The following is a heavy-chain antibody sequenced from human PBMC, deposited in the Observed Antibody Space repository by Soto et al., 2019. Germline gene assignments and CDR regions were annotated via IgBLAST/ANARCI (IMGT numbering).Heavy chain of an antibody. CDR1: GGSISSYY. Sequence: SETLSLTCTVSGGSISSYYWSWIRQPPGKGLEWIGYIYYSGSTNYNPSLKSRVTISVDTSKNQFSLKLSSVTAADTAVYYCARGRGSLLDYWGQGTLVTVSS. CDR3: ARGRGSLLDY. D-gene: IGHD1-26*01. J-gene: IGHJ4*02. CDR2: IYYSGST. V-gene: IGHV4-59*01.